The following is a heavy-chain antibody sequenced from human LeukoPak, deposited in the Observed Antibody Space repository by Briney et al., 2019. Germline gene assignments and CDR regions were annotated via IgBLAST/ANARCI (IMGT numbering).Heavy chain of an antibody. CDR2: INHSGST. CDR1: GGSFSGYY. CDR3: ASSSRHYYYGSGSQYYFDY. D-gene: IGHD3-10*01. J-gene: IGHJ4*02. V-gene: IGHV4-34*01. Sequence: PSATLSLTCAVYGGSFSGYYWSWIRQPPGKGLEWIGEINHSGSTNYNPSLKSRVTISVDTSKNQFSLKLSSVTAADTAVYYCASSSRHYYYGSGSQYYFDYWGQGTLVTVSS.